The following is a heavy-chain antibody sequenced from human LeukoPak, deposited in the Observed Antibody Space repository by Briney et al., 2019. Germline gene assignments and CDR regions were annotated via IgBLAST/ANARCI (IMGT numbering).Heavy chain of an antibody. V-gene: IGHV3-74*01. D-gene: IGHD3-10*01. CDR2: INSDGSST. J-gene: IGHJ3*02. CDR3: ARTLFPSYYYYGSGRITDDAFDI. Sequence: GVLRLSCAASGFTFSSYWMHWVRQAPGKGLVWVSRINSDGSSTSYADSVKGRFTISRDNAKNTLYLQMNSLRAEDTAVYYCARTLFPSYYYYGSGRITDDAFDIWGQGTMVTVSS. CDR1: GFTFSSYW.